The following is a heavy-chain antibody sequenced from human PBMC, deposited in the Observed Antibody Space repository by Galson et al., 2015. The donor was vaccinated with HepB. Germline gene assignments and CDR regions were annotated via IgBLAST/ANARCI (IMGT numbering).Heavy chain of an antibody. J-gene: IGHJ4*02. V-gene: IGHV3-64D*06. D-gene: IGHD3-22*01. CDR1: GFTFSSYA. CDR2: ISSNGGST. CDR3: VKDLYDSSGSVDY. Sequence: SLRLSCAASGFTFSSYAMHWVRQAPGKGLEYVSAISSNGGSTYYADSVKGRFTISRDNSKNTLYLQMSSLRAEDTAVYYCVKDLYDSSGSVDYWGQGTLVTVSS.